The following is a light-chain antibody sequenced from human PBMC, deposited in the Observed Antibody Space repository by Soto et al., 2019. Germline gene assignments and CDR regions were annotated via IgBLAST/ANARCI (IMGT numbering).Light chain of an antibody. V-gene: IGKV2-28*01. Sequence: DIVMTQSPLSLPVTPGEPASISCRSSQSLLHSNGYNYLDWYLQKPGQSPQLLIYWGSNRASGVPDRFSGSGSGTDFTLKINRVEAEDVGVYFCMRGRQSPPTFGEGTKVEIK. CDR3: MRGRQSPPT. CDR2: WGS. J-gene: IGKJ1*01. CDR1: QSLLHSNGYNY.